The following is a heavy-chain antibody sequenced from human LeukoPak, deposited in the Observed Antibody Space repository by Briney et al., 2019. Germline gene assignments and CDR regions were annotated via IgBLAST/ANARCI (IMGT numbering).Heavy chain of an antibody. CDR2: IIPIFGTA. CDR3: ARVEIPLLQWLVLGDY. V-gene: IGHV1-69*13. J-gene: IGHJ4*02. D-gene: IGHD6-19*01. Sequence: SVKVSCKASGGTFSSYAISWVRQAPGQGLEWMGGIIPIFGTASYAQKFQGRVTITADESTSTAYMELSSLRSEDTAVYYCARVEIPLLQWLVLGDYWGQGTLVTVSS. CDR1: GGTFSSYA.